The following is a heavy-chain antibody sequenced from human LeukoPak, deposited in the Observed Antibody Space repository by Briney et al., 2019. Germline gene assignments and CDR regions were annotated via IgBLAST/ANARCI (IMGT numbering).Heavy chain of an antibody. V-gene: IGHV3-30*14. CDR2: ISYDGSNK. Sequence: PGRSLRLSCAASGFTFSSYAMHWVRQAPGKGLEWVAVISYDGSNKYYADSVKGRFTISRDNSKNTLYLQMNSLRAEDTAVYYCAKDGYGSGSYSYDYWGQGTLVTVSS. J-gene: IGHJ4*02. CDR1: GFTFSSYA. CDR3: AKDGYGSGSYSYDY. D-gene: IGHD3-10*01.